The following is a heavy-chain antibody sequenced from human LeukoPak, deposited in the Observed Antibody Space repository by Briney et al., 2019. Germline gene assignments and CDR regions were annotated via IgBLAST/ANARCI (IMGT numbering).Heavy chain of an antibody. CDR1: GGSIRSYY. CDR3: ARTESHRGGKNYFDY. D-gene: IGHD4-23*01. J-gene: IGHJ4*02. Sequence: SETLSLTCTVSGGSIRSYYWSWIRQPPGKGLEWIGEINHSGSTNYNPSLKSRVTISVDTSKNQFSLKLSSVTAADTAVYYCARTESHRGGKNYFDYWGQGTLVTVSS. CDR2: INHSGST. V-gene: IGHV4-34*01.